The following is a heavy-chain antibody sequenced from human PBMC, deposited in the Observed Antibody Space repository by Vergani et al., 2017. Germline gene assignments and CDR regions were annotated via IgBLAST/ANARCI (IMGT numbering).Heavy chain of an antibody. J-gene: IGHJ6*03. CDR3: AREGKDYYGSGSLETYYYYYYMDV. CDR2: INPNSGGT. Sequence: QVQLVQSGAEVKKPGASVKVSCKASGYTFTGYYMHWVRQAPGQGLEWMGWINPNSGGTNYAQKFQGRVTMTRDTSISTAYMELSRLRSDDTAVYYCAREGKDYYGSGSLETYYYYYYMDVWGKGTTVTVSS. V-gene: IGHV1-2*02. D-gene: IGHD3-10*01. CDR1: GYTFTGYY.